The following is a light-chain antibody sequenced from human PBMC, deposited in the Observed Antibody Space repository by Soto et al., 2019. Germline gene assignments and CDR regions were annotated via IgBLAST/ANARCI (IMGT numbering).Light chain of an antibody. Sequence: QSVLTQPASVSGSPGQSITISCTGTSSDVGGYNYVSWYQQHPGKAPKLMIYDVSNRPSGVSNRFSGSKSGNTASLPISGLQAEDEADYYCSSYTGSSTLVFGGGTKLTVL. J-gene: IGLJ2*01. CDR1: SSDVGGYNY. CDR3: SSYTGSSTLV. V-gene: IGLV2-14*01. CDR2: DVS.